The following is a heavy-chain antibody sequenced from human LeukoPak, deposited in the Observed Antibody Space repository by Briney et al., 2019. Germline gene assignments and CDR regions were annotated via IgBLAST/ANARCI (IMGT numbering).Heavy chain of an antibody. CDR3: ASAGSGSYWEVDY. J-gene: IGHJ4*02. CDR1: GFTFSSYA. D-gene: IGHD3-10*01. Sequence: GRSLRLSCAASGFTFSSYAMHWVRQAPGKGLEWVAVISYDGSNKYYADSVKGRFTISRDNSKNTLYLQMNSLRAEDTAVYYCASAGSGSYWEVDYWGQGTLVTVSS. CDR2: ISYDGSNK. V-gene: IGHV3-30*04.